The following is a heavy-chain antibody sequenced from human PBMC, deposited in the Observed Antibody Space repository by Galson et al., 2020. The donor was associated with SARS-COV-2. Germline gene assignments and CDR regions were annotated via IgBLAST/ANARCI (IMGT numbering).Heavy chain of an antibody. CDR1: GGSITSNY. CDR3: ARHINYDTEGYQAACDV. J-gene: IGHJ3*01. D-gene: IGHD3-22*01. CDR2: IYRSGRT. Sequence: SETLSLTCSVSGGSITSNYWSWIRQPPGKGLEWIGYIYRSGRTNYNPSLNTRVIMSIDTSKSQFSLKLTSVTAADTAVYYCARHINYDTEGYQAACDVWGQGAMVTVS. V-gene: IGHV4-59*08.